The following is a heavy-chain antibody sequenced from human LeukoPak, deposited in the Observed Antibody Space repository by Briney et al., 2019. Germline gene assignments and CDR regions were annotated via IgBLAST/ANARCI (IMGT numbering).Heavy chain of an antibody. Sequence: SETLSLTCTVSGDSISSYYWSWIRQPAGKGLEWIGRIYTSGRTNYNPSLKSRVTMSEDTSKNQFSLKLSSVTAADTAVYYCARHTSGYYSSFDYWGQETLVTVSS. CDR3: ARHTSGYYSSFDY. D-gene: IGHD3-22*01. CDR2: IYTSGRT. V-gene: IGHV4-4*07. J-gene: IGHJ4*02. CDR1: GDSISSYY.